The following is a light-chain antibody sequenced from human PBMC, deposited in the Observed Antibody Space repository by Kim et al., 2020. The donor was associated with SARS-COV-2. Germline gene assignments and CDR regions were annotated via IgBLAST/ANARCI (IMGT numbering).Light chain of an antibody. CDR3: CSYAGSSTYV. Sequence: GQSITISCTGTSSDVGSYNLVSWYQQHPGKAPKLMIYEVSKRPSGVSNRFSGSKSGNTASLTISGLQAEDEADFYCCSYAGSSTYVFGTGTKVTVL. V-gene: IGLV2-23*02. CDR1: SSDVGSYNL. CDR2: EVS. J-gene: IGLJ1*01.